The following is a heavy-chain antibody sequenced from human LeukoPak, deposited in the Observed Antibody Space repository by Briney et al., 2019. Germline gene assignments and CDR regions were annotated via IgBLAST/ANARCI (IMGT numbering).Heavy chain of an antibody. D-gene: IGHD3-22*01. J-gene: IGHJ4*02. CDR2: ISYDGSNK. CDR3: AKEIDPYDSSGYSLFDY. V-gene: IGHV3-30*18. Sequence: GGSLRLSCAASGFTFSSYGMHWVRQAPGKGLEWVAVISYDGSNKYYADSVKGRFTISRDNSKDTLYLQMNSLRAEDTAVYYCAKEIDPYDSSGYSLFDYWGQGTLVTVSS. CDR1: GFTFSSYG.